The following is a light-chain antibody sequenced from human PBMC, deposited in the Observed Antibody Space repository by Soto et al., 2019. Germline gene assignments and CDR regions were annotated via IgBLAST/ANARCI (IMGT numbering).Light chain of an antibody. Sequence: QSVLTQPPSVSGAPGQRVTIFCTGSNSNIGAGYDVHWYQQLPGTAPKLLIFGSINRPSGVPDRFSGSKSGTSASLAITGLQAEDEAEYYCQSYDTGLMGWLFGGGTKLTVL. CDR3: QSYDTGLMGWL. CDR1: NSNIGAGYD. V-gene: IGLV1-40*01. CDR2: GSI. J-gene: IGLJ3*02.